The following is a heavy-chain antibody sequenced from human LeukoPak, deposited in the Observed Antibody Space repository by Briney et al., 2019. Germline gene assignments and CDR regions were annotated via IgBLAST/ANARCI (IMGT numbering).Heavy chain of an antibody. Sequence: PSETLSLTCGVSGGSISNTNWWTWFRQPPGKGLEWIGEVNLQGSTNYNPSLESRVAISVDKSENHISLKLTSVTAAGTAVYYCAREGGPYRPLDYSGQGTLVTVAS. CDR1: GGSISNTNW. CDR3: AREGGPYRPLDY. CDR2: VNLQGST. J-gene: IGHJ4*02. V-gene: IGHV4-4*02.